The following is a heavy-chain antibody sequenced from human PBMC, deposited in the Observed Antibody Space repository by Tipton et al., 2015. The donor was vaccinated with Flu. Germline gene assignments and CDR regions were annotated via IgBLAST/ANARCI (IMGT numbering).Heavy chain of an antibody. J-gene: IGHJ6*03. CDR3: ARHADFWSGYYEDPGYYYYYMDV. V-gene: IGHV5-51*01. CDR2: IYPGDSDT. CDR1: GYSVTSYW. Sequence: VQLVQSGAEVKKPGESLKISCKGSGYSVTSYWIGWVRQMPGKGLEWMGIIYPGDSDTRYSPSFQGQVTTSADKSISTAYLQWSSLKASATAMYYCARHADFWSGYYEDPGYYYYYMDVWGKGTTVTVSS. D-gene: IGHD3-3*01.